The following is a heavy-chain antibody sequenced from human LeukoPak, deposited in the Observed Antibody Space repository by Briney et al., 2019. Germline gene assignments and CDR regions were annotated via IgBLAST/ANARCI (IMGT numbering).Heavy chain of an antibody. CDR2: INQDGSEN. V-gene: IGHV3-7*01. D-gene: IGHD3-10*01. CDR3: TKGRSNHY. Sequence: GSLRLSCAASGFTFSDFWMDWVRQAPGKGLEWVANINQDGSENYYVDSVKGRFTISRDNAKNSLYLQMNSLRAEDTAVYYCTKGRSNHYWGQGTLVTVST. CDR1: GFTFSDFW. J-gene: IGHJ4*02.